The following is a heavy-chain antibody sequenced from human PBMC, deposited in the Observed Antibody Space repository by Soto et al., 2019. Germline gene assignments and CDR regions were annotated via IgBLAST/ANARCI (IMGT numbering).Heavy chain of an antibody. V-gene: IGHV3-30*03. CDR3: ASDRGYGHASLPFS. J-gene: IGHJ1*01. CDR2: ISYDGGLQ. D-gene: IGHD5-18*01. CDR1: GFTFTSYG. Sequence: QAHLVESGGGVVQPGRSLRLSCAASGFTFTSYGMHWVRQAPGTRLEWVAVISYDGGLQHYADSVKGRFTISRDNSKNMLLRQRNSLQAEDTAVYYCASDRGYGHASLPFSWRQGTLVSVSS.